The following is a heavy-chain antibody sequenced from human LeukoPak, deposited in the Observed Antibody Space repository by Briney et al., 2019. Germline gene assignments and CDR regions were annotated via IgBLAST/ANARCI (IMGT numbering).Heavy chain of an antibody. V-gene: IGHV3-11*01. CDR3: ARDGAYDDASGYRADF. J-gene: IGHJ4*02. CDR2: ISHSGTTV. D-gene: IGHD3-22*01. CDR1: GFAFGTYA. Sequence: KTGGSLRLSCAGSGFAFGTYAMSWFRQTPGKGLEWLSYISHSGTTVQYADSVRGRFTVSRDNHKNTLYFQMNSLRVEDTALYYCARDGAYDDASGYRADFWGQGTLVTVSS.